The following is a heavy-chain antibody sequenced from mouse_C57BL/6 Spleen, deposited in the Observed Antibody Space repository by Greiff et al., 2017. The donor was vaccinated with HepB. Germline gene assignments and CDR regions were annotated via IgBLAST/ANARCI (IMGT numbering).Heavy chain of an antibody. CDR1: GYTFTSYW. J-gene: IGHJ4*01. Sequence: QVQLQQPGAELVKPGASVKMSCKASGYTFTSYWITWVKQRPGQGLEWIGDIYPGSGSTNYNEKFKSKATLTVDTSSSTAYMQLSSLTSEDSAVYYCARGDSNYPSYAMDYWGQGTSVTVSS. D-gene: IGHD2-5*01. CDR3: ARGDSNYPSYAMDY. CDR2: IYPGSGST. V-gene: IGHV1-55*01.